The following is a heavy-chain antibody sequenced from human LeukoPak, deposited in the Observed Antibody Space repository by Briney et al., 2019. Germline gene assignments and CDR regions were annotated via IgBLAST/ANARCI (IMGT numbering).Heavy chain of an antibody. Sequence: ASVKVSCKASGYTFTDYYLHWVRQAPGQGVEWMGWINPNSGDTNYAQKFQGRVTMTRDTSISTAHMEMSRLRSDDTAVYYCARANFLYCSSTTCLFDYWGQGTLVTVSS. CDR2: INPNSGDT. CDR1: GYTFTDYY. CDR3: ARANFLYCSSTTCLFDY. V-gene: IGHV1-2*02. D-gene: IGHD2-2*01. J-gene: IGHJ4*02.